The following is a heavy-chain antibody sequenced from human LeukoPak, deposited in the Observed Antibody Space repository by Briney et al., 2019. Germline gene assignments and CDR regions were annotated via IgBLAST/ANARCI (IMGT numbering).Heavy chain of an antibody. V-gene: IGHV3-30*02. CDR2: IRYDGSNK. CDR1: GFTFSSYG. CDR3: AKETLFDY. Sequence: PGGSLRLSCAASGFTFSSYGMHWVRQALGKGLEWGAFIRYDGSNKYYADSVKDRFTISRDNSKNTLYLQMNSLRAEDTAVYYCAKETLFDYWGQGTLVTVSS. J-gene: IGHJ4*02.